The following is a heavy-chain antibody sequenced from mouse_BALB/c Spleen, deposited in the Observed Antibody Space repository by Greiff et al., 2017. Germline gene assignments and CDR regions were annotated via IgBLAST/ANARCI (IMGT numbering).Heavy chain of an antibody. Sequence: EVKLVESGGGLVQPGGSRKLSCAASGFTFSSFGMHWVRQAPEKGLEWVAYISSGSSTIYYADTVKGRFTISRDNPKNTLFLQMTSLRSEDTAMYYCARGGFDSPFAYWGQGTLVTVSA. V-gene: IGHV5-17*02. CDR1: GFTFSSFG. D-gene: IGHD2-4*01. CDR2: ISSGSSTI. J-gene: IGHJ3*01. CDR3: ARGGFDSPFAY.